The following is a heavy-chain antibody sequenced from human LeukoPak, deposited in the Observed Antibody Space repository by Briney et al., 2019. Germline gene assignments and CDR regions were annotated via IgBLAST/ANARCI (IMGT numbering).Heavy chain of an antibody. CDR3: ARDARTMVRGMALVRNWFDP. Sequence: PGGSLRLFCAASGFTFSDYYMSWIRQAPGKGLEWVSYISSSSSYTNYADSVKGRFTISRDNAKNSLYLQMNSLRAEDTAVYYCARDARTMVRGMALVRNWFDPWGQGTLVTVSS. V-gene: IGHV3-11*06. CDR2: ISSSSSYT. J-gene: IGHJ5*02. D-gene: IGHD3-10*01. CDR1: GFTFSDYY.